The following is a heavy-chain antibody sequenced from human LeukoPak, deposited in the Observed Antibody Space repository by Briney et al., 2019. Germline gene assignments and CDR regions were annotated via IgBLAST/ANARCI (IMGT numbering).Heavy chain of an antibody. V-gene: IGHV4-39*07. J-gene: IGHJ4*02. CDR2: IYYSGST. CDR1: GGSISSSSYY. CDR3: AGDSAIVTLFDY. D-gene: IGHD5-18*01. Sequence: SKTLSLTCSVSGGSISSSSYYWGWIRQPPGKGLEWIGSIYYSGSTYYNPSLRSRVTISVDTSKNQFSLKLSSVTAADTAVYYCAGDSAIVTLFDYWGQGTLVTVSS.